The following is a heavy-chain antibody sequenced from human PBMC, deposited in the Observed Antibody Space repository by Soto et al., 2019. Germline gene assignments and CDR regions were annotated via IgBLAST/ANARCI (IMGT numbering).Heavy chain of an antibody. J-gene: IGHJ4*02. V-gene: IGHV4-39*01. CDR3: ALYGSGSYGVY. Sequence: SEILSLTCTVSGGSISSSSYYWGWIRQPPGKGLEWIGSIYYSGSTYYNPSLKSRVTISVDTSKNQFSLKLSSVTAADTAVYYCALYGSGSYGVYWGQGTLVTVSS. D-gene: IGHD3-10*01. CDR2: IYYSGST. CDR1: GGSISSSSYY.